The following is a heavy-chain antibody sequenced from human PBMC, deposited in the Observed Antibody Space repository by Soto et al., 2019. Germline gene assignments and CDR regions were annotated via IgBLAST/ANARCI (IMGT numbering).Heavy chain of an antibody. Sequence: ASVEVSGKASGYTFTSYGISWVRQAPGQGLESMGWISAYNGNTNYAQKLKGRVTMTTDTSTSTAYMELRSLRSDDTAVYYCARSRGYSDGKGAHDAFDIWGEGTMVTV. D-gene: IGHD5-18*01. CDR3: ARSRGYSDGKGAHDAFDI. CDR1: GYTFTSYG. J-gene: IGHJ3*02. CDR2: ISAYNGNT. V-gene: IGHV1-18*01.